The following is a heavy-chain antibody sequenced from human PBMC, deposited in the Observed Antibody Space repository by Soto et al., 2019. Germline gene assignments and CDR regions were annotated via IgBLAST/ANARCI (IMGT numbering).Heavy chain of an antibody. Sequence: GGSLRLSCAASGFTFSSNFAMSWVRQAPGKGLEWVSGISHSGGDTYYPDSVKGRFTISRDNSQNTLYLQMNSLRVEDTAVYYCAKDRGYPAGHELFDSWGQGTLVTVSS. D-gene: IGHD5-18*01. J-gene: IGHJ4*02. CDR3: AKDRGYPAGHELFDS. CDR2: ISHSGGDT. V-gene: IGHV3-23*01. CDR1: GFTFSSNFA.